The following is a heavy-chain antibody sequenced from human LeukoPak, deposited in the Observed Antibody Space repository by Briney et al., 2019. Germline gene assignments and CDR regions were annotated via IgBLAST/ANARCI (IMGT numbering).Heavy chain of an antibody. J-gene: IGHJ4*02. CDR2: ISYSGST. D-gene: IGHD2-2*01. CDR1: GGSISSSSHY. V-gene: IGHV4-39*01. Sequence: SETLSLTCTVSGGSISSSSHYWGWIRQPPGKGLEWIGTISYSGSTYYNPSLKSRVTISVDTSKNQFSLKLNSVTAADTAVYHCARHWFHCSIAGCYYDSWGQGTLVTVSS. CDR3: ARHWFHCSIAGCYYDS.